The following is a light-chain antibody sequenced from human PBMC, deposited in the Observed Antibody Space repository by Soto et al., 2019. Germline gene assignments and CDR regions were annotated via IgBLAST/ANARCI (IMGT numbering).Light chain of an antibody. CDR3: QQSDSTPYT. J-gene: IGKJ2*01. CDR1: HSINSH. CDR2: GTS. V-gene: IGKV1-39*01. Sequence: DIQLTQSPSSLSASEGDTVTITCRASHSINSHLNWYQQKSGEAPKFLIYGTSDLHTGVPSRFSGSGSGTDFTLTISSLQPEDCAIYYCQQSDSTPYTFGQGTKVEI.